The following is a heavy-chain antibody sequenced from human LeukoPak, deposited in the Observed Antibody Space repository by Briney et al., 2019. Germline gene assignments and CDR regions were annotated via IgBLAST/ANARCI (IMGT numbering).Heavy chain of an antibody. V-gene: IGHV1-69*01. Sequence: GASVKVSCKASGGTFSSYAISWVRQAPGQGLEWMGGIIPIFGTANYAQKFQGRVTITADESTGTAYMELSSLRSEDTAVYYCARVRLVLSYYYGMDVWGQGTTVTVSS. CDR2: IIPIFGTA. CDR1: GGTFSSYA. J-gene: IGHJ6*02. D-gene: IGHD2-8*02. CDR3: ARVRLVLSYYYGMDV.